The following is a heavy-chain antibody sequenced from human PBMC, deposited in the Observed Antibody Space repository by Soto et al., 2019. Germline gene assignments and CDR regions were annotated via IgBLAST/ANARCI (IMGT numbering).Heavy chain of an antibody. D-gene: IGHD6-19*01. J-gene: IGHJ5*02. CDR3: ARGREQWLTPDWFGP. CDR1: GASISSSSYY. V-gene: IGHV4-39*01. CDR2: IYYSGST. Sequence: PSETLSLTCTVSGASISSSSYYWGWIRQPPGKGLEWIGSIYYSGSTYYNPSLKSRVTISVDTSKNQFSLKLSSVTAADTAVYYCARGREQWLTPDWFGPWGQGTLVTVSS.